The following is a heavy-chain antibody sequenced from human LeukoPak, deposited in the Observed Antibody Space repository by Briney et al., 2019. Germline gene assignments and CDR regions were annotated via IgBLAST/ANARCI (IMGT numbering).Heavy chain of an antibody. D-gene: IGHD3-9*01. CDR1: GGSVSSGNYY. Sequence: SETLSLTCTVSGGSVSSGNYYRSWIRQPPGKGLEWIGYISYGGSTNYNPSLKSRVTISVDTSKNQFSLKLNSVTAADTAVYYCARSAVDFIWGQGTLVTVSS. CDR2: ISYGGST. CDR3: ARSAVDFI. J-gene: IGHJ4*02. V-gene: IGHV4-61*01.